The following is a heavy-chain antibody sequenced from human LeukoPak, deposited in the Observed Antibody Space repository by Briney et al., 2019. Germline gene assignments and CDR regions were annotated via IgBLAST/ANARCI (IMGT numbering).Heavy chain of an antibody. CDR3: ARGGGGGDDAFDI. V-gene: IGHV1-69*13. CDR2: IIPIFGTA. Sequence: GASVKVSCKASGGTFSSYAISWVRQAPGQGLEWMGGIIPIFGTANDAQKFQGRVTITADESTSTAYMELSSLRSEDTAVYYCARGGGGGDDAFDIWGQGTMVTVSS. D-gene: IGHD3-16*01. J-gene: IGHJ3*02. CDR1: GGTFSSYA.